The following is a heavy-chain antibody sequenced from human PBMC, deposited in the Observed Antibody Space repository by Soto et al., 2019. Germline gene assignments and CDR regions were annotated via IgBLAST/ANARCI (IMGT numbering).Heavy chain of an antibody. V-gene: IGHV1-3*04. J-gene: IGHJ4*02. CDR3: AREEYSSGAIDY. CDR1: GYTLSSYN. Sequence: GASVKVSCKASGYTLSSYNMHWVRQAPGQRLEWMGWINTGNGKTKYSQKFQGRVTITRDTSASTAHMELSSLRSEDTAVYYCAREEYSSGAIDYWGQGTLVTVSS. D-gene: IGHD6-19*01. CDR2: INTGNGKT.